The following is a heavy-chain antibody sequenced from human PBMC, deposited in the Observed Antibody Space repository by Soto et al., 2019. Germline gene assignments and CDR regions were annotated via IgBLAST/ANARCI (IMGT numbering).Heavy chain of an antibody. J-gene: IGHJ6*02. CDR1: GGTFSSYA. Sequence: QVQLVQSGAEVKKPGSSVKVSCKASGGTFSSYAISWVRQAPGQGLEWMGGIIPIFGTANYAQKFQGRGKINAAESTSTAYMELSRLRSEDTAVYYCARDGGYCSGGSCLSHLDYYYYGMDVWGQGTTVTVSS. V-gene: IGHV1-69*12. CDR3: ARDGGYCSGGSCLSHLDYYYYGMDV. CDR2: IIPIFGTA. D-gene: IGHD2-15*01.